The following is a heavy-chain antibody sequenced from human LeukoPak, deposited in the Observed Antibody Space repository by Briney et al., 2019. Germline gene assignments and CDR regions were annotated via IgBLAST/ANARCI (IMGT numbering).Heavy chain of an antibody. D-gene: IGHD2-15*01. CDR2: VYYSGST. Sequence: SETLSLTCTVSGGSNSSSSYYWGWIRQPPGKALEWIGSVYYSGSTYYNPSLKSRVTISVDTSKNQFSLKLSSVTAADTAVYYCARRYCSGGSCYSDNWFDPWGQGTLVTVSS. J-gene: IGHJ5*02. CDR1: GGSNSSSSYY. V-gene: IGHV4-39*01. CDR3: ARRYCSGGSCYSDNWFDP.